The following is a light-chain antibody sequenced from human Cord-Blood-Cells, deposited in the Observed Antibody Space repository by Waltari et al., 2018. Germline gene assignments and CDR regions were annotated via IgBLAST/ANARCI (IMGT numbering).Light chain of an antibody. J-gene: IGLJ2*01. V-gene: IGLV2-23*01. CDR1: SSDVGSSNL. CDR2: EGS. Sequence: QSALTQTASVSGSPGQSITISCTGTSSDVGSSNLVSWYQQHPGKAPKLMIYEGSKRPSGVSNRFSGSKSGNTASLTISGLQAEDEADYYCCSYAGSSTVVFGGGTKLTVL. CDR3: CSYAGSSTVV.